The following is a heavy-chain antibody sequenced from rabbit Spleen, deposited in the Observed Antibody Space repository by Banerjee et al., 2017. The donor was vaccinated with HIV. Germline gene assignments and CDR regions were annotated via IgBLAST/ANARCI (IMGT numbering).Heavy chain of an antibody. CDR3: ARITTTYDFGLDL. J-gene: IGHJ6*01. CDR2: IDPVFGIT. CDR1: GFSLSSYY. V-gene: IGHV1S47*01. D-gene: IGHD4-1*01. Sequence: QEQLVESGGGLVQPEGSLTLTCKASGFSLSSYYMNWVRQAPGKGLEWIGYIDPVFGITYYANWVNGRFSISRENAQNTVFLQMTSLTAADTATYFCARITTTYDFGLDLWGPGTLVTVS.